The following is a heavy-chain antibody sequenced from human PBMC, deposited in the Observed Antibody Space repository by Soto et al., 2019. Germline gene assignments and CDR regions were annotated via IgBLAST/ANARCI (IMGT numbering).Heavy chain of an antibody. CDR3: AKAQEQLVRGCRFDP. V-gene: IGHV3-23*01. D-gene: IGHD6-13*01. Sequence: GGSLRLSCAASGFTFSIYAMSWVRQAPGKGLEWVSAISGSGGSTYYADSVKGRFTISRDNSKNTLYLQMNSLRAEDTAVYYCAKAQEQLVRGCRFDPWGQGTLVTVSS. CDR2: ISGSGGST. J-gene: IGHJ5*02. CDR1: GFTFSIYA.